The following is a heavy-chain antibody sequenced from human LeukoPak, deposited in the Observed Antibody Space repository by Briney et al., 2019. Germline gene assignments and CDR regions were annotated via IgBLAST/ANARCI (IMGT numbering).Heavy chain of an antibody. CDR2: IIPIFGTA. CDR3: ARGYAGEVDAFDI. Sequence: SVKVSCKASGGTFSNYAISWVRQAPGQGLEWMGRIIPIFGTANYAQRFQGRVTITTDESTSTAYMELSSLRSEDTAVFYCARGYAGEVDAFDIWGQGTMVTVSS. D-gene: IGHD5-12*01. J-gene: IGHJ3*02. CDR1: GGTFSNYA. V-gene: IGHV1-69*05.